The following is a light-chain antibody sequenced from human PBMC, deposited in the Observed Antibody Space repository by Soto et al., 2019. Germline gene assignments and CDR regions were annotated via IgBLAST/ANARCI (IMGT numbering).Light chain of an antibody. V-gene: IGKV3-11*01. Sequence: ETVLTKTPATLSLSPGERATLSCRASQSLSSYLAWYQQKPGQAPRLLIYDASNRATGIPARFSGSGSGTDFTLTISSLEPEDFAVYYCQQRSDWPPSFGQGTRLEIK. J-gene: IGKJ5*01. CDR1: QSLSSY. CDR3: QQRSDWPPS. CDR2: DAS.